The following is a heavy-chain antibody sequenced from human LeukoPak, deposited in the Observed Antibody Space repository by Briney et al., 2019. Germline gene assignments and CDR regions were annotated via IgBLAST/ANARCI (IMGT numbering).Heavy chain of an antibody. V-gene: IGHV1-2*02. D-gene: IGHD3-22*01. CDR2: INSNRGGT. J-gene: IGHJ4*02. Sequence: ASVKVSCKASGYTFTNYYIHWVRQAPGQGLEWMGWINSNRGGTNYAQKFQGRVTMTRDTSISTAYMELRSVRSDDTAVYYCARLDSGGYYYVVYWGQGTLVTVSS. CDR3: ARLDSGGYYYVVY. CDR1: GYTFTNYY.